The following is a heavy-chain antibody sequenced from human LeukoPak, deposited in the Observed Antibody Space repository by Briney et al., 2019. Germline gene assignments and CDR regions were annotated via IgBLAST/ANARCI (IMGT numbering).Heavy chain of an antibody. J-gene: IGHJ4*02. CDR1: GFTFSSYW. CDR3: ASAGSYYPFDY. D-gene: IGHD1-26*01. V-gene: IGHV3-7*01. CDR2: IKQDGSEK. Sequence: GGSLRLSCAASGFTFSSYWMSWVRQAPGKGLEWVANIKQDGSEKYYVDSVKGRFTISRDNAKNSLYLQMNSLGAEDTAVYYCASAGSYYPFDYWGQGTLVTVSS.